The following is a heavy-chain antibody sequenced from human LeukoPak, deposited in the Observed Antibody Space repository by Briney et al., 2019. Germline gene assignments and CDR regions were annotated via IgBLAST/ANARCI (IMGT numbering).Heavy chain of an antibody. D-gene: IGHD3-22*01. CDR2: ISGYNGHT. Sequence: GASVKVSCKASGYAFTSSYITWVRQAPGQGLEWMGWISGYNGHTSYAQNLQGRVTMTPDTSTRTAYMQLRSLRSGDTAVYYCAGVRDYYDSSVYLSNFDYWGQGTLVTVSS. J-gene: IGHJ4*02. V-gene: IGHV1-18*01. CDR3: AGVRDYYDSSVYLSNFDY. CDR1: GYAFTSSY.